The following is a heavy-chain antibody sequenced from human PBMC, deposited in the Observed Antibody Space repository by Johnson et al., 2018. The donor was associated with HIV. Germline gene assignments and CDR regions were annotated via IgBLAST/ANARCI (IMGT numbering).Heavy chain of an antibody. Sequence: QVQLVESGGGVVQPGRSLRLSCAASGFTFSNYAMHWVRQAPGKGLEWVAVISYDGSNKYYADSVKGRFTISRDNSKNTLYLQMDSLRAEDTAVYYCAKDRNWGASGAFDIWGQGTMVTVSS. CDR3: AKDRNWGASGAFDI. CDR1: GFTFSNYA. V-gene: IGHV3-30*04. J-gene: IGHJ3*02. D-gene: IGHD7-27*01. CDR2: ISYDGSNK.